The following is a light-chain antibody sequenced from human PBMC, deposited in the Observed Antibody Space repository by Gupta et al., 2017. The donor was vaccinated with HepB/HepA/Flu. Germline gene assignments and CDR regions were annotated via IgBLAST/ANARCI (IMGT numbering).Light chain of an antibody. J-gene: IGKJ4*01. CDR3: QQRINWPLT. CDR1: QSVSRY. Sequence: EIVLTQSPVTLSLSPGERATLSCRASQSVSRYLAWYQQPPGQPPSLLVFDAANRATGVPARFSGSGSGTHFTLTISSLDPEDFAVYYCQQRINWPLTFGGGTRVEIK. CDR2: DAA. V-gene: IGKV3-11*01.